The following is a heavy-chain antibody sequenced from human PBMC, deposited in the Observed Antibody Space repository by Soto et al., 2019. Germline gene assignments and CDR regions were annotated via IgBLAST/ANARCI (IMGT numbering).Heavy chain of an antibody. CDR3: ARDRILEGIDY. CDR2: IYHSGST. Sequence: QVQLQESGPGLVKPSETLSLTCTVSGDSISRFYWSWIRQPPGKGPEWIGYIYHSGSTNNNPSLKSRVTISRDTSKNQFSLKLSSVTAADTAVYYCARDRILEGIDYWGQGALVTVSS. J-gene: IGHJ4*02. D-gene: IGHD1-1*01. V-gene: IGHV4-59*01. CDR1: GDSISRFY.